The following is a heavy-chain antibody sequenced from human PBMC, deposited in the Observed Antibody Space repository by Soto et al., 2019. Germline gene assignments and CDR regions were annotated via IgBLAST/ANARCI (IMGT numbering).Heavy chain of an antibody. CDR2: INHSGST. Sequence: SETLSLTCAVYGGSFSGYYWSWIRQPPGKGLEWIGEINHSGSTNYNPSLKSRVTISVDTSKNQFSLKLSSVTAADTAVYYCARGLIVVVPAAQPKFYYYGMDVWGQGTTVTVSS. V-gene: IGHV4-34*01. CDR3: ARGLIVVVPAAQPKFYYYGMDV. D-gene: IGHD2-2*01. J-gene: IGHJ6*02. CDR1: GGSFSGYY.